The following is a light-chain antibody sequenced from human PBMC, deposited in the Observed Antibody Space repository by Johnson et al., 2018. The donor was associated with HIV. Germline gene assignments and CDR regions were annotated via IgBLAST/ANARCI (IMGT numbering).Light chain of an antibody. CDR2: KDN. CDR1: SSTIGNNF. J-gene: IGLJ1*01. Sequence: QSVLTQSPSVSAAPGQKVTISCSGSSSTIGNNFVSWYQVLPGTAPKLLIYKDNERPSGIPDRFYGSKSGTSATLGITGIQTGDEADYYCGTWDSSLSAYVFGTGTKVTVL. CDR3: GTWDSSLSAYV. V-gene: IGLV1-51*02.